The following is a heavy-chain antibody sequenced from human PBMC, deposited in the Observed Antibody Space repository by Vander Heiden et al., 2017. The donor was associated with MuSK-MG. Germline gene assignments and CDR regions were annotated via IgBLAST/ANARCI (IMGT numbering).Heavy chain of an antibody. Sequence: EVQLVESGGGLVQPGRSLRLSCVASGFSFDDFAMHWVRQAPGKGLEWVSGISWNSGYIMYVDSVKGRFTISRDNARNSLFLQMNSLTPEDMTLYYGARTSGGYFDGFDIWGQGTMVTVSS. V-gene: IGHV3-9*03. CDR2: ISWNSGYI. J-gene: IGHJ3*02. D-gene: IGHD3-22*01. CDR1: GFSFDDFA. CDR3: ARTSGGYFDGFDI.